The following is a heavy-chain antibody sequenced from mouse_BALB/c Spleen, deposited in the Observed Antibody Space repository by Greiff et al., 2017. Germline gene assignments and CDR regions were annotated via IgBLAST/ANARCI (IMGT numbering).Heavy chain of an antibody. CDR3: ARGGCTTGSSFAY. J-gene: IGHJ3*01. D-gene: IGHD1-1*01. CDR2: IYPGDGDT. Sequence: VQLQQSGAELVRPGSSVKISCKTSGYAFSSYWMNWVKQRPGQGLEWIGQIYPGDGDTNYNGKFKGKATLTADKSSSAAYMQLSSLTSEDSAVYFCARGGCTTGSSFAYWGQGTLVTVSA. V-gene: IGHV1-80*01. CDR1: GYAFSSYW.